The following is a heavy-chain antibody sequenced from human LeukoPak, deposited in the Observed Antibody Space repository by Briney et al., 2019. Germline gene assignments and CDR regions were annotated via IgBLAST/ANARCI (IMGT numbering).Heavy chain of an antibody. D-gene: IGHD1-26*01. V-gene: IGHV3-30*18. CDR3: AKDFRTQSGATPDY. Sequence: GRSLRLSCAASGFTFSSYGMHWVRQAPGKGLEWVAVISYDGSNKYYADSVKGRFTISRDNSKNTLYLQMNSLRAEDTAVYYCAKDFRTQSGATPDYWGQGTLVTVSS. CDR1: GFTFSSYG. J-gene: IGHJ4*02. CDR2: ISYDGSNK.